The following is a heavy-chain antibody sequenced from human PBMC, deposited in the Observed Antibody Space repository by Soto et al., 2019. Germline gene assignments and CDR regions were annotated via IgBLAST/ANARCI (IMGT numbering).Heavy chain of an antibody. V-gene: IGHV2-5*02. J-gene: IGHJ5*02. CDR1: GFALRSTGMG. D-gene: IGHD3-3*01. CDR3: THRGVAISQAAYEP. CDR2: IYWDDQK. Sequence: QLTLKESGPTLVKPTQTLTVTCSFSGFALRSTGMGVGWIRQPPGKALEWLARIYWDDQKRYSPSIQNRLSITKDDSKDQVFLTRTNMDPVDSGTYYCTHRGVAISQAAYEPWGLERLVAVSS.